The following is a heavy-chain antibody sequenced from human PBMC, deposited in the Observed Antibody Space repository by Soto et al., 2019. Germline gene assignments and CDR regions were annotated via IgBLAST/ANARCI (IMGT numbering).Heavy chain of an antibody. D-gene: IGHD3-22*01. V-gene: IGHV3-23*01. Sequence: GESLKISCAASGFTFSIYAMTWVRQSPGKGLEWVSSMSRTGDNTYYADSVKGRFTISRDNSKNTLYLQMNSLRAEDTAIYYCAKDQSNSNPLYYFDFWGLGTLVTVSS. CDR1: GFTFSIYA. CDR2: MSRTGDNT. CDR3: AKDQSNSNPLYYFDF. J-gene: IGHJ4*02.